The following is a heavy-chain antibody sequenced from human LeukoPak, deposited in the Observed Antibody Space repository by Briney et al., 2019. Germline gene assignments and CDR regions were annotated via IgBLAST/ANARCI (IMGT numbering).Heavy chain of an antibody. CDR3: AREIGWTGPSTSFDY. CDR1: GFTFSSNS. V-gene: IGHV3-48*01. J-gene: IGHJ4*01. D-gene: IGHD3/OR15-3a*01. CDR2: ISSSSSTI. Sequence: QTGGSLRLSCAASGFTFSSNSRNGLRQAPGKGLEWGSYISSSSSTIYYADSVKGRFTISRDNAKNSLYLQMNSLRAEDTAVYYWAREIGWTGPSTSFDYWGQGTLVTVSS.